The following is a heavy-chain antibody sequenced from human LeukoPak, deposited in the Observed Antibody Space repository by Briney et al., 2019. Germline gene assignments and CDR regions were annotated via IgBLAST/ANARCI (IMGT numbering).Heavy chain of an antibody. CDR2: ISGSGTGT. CDR1: GFTFSSSA. CDR3: AKEGGTGTRFDY. Sequence: GGSLRLSCAASGFTFSSSAMSWVRQAPGKGLYWVSAISGSGTGTYYADSVKGWFTISRDNSKNTLYLQMNSLRAEDTAVYYCAKEGGTGTRFDYWGQGTLVTVSS. V-gene: IGHV3-23*01. J-gene: IGHJ4*02. D-gene: IGHD1-7*01.